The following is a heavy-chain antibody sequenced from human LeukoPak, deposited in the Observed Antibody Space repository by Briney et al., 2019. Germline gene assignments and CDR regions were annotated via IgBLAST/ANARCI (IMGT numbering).Heavy chain of an antibody. Sequence: GGSLRLSCAASGFTFTNYAMIWVRQAPGKGLEWVSAISGSGGSTYYADSVKGRFTISRDNSKNTLFLQVNSLRAEDTAVYYCGKDPNGDYVGAFDMWGQGTMVTVSP. V-gene: IGHV3-23*01. CDR1: GFTFTNYA. J-gene: IGHJ3*02. D-gene: IGHD4-17*01. CDR2: ISGSGGST. CDR3: GKDPNGDYVGAFDM.